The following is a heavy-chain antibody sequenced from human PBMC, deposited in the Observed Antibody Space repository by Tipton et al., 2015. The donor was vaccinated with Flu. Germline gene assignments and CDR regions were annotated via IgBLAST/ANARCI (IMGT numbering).Heavy chain of an antibody. CDR3: ATTTYYYGSGSHDY. CDR1: GYSISSRYY. CDR2: VYHGGTT. D-gene: IGHD3-10*01. V-gene: IGHV4-38-2*02. Sequence: TLSLTCTVPGYSISSRYYWGWIRQPPGKGLEWIGCVYHGGTTYYNPSLKSRVAISLDTFKNQFSLKLTSVTAADTALYYCATTTYYYGSGSHDYWGQGTLVTVSS. J-gene: IGHJ4*02.